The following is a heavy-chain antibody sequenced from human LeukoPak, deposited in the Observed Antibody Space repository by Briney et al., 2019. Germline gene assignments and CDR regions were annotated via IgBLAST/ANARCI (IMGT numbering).Heavy chain of an antibody. J-gene: IGHJ4*02. Sequence: SETLSLTCAVYGGSFSGYYWSWIRQPPGKGLEWIGEINHSGSTNYNPSLKSRVTISVDTSKNQFSLKLSSVTAADTAVYYCARAEVQLWLSLDYWGQGTLVTVSS. CDR1: GGSFSGYY. V-gene: IGHV4-34*01. D-gene: IGHD5-18*01. CDR3: ARAEVQLWLSLDY. CDR2: INHSGST.